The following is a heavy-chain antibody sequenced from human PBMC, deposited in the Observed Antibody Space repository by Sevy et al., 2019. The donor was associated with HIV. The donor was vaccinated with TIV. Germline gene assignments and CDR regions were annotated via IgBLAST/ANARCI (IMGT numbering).Heavy chain of an antibody. CDR2: MNTNTGNT. D-gene: IGHD6-19*01. V-gene: IGHV1-8*02. CDR3: ARVSGWHLRYGLDV. CDR1: GFNFRSYD. Sequence: ASVKVSCEASGFNFRSYDIYWVRQAPGQGLEWMGWMNTNTGNTGFAQKFQGRVTMTRNSSISTADMELSNLRSEDTAVYYCARVSGWHLRYGLDVWGQGTTVTVS. J-gene: IGHJ6*02.